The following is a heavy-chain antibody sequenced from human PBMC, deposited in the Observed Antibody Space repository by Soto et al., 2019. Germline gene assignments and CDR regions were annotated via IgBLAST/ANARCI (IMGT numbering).Heavy chain of an antibody. J-gene: IGHJ4*02. Sequence: SETLSLTCTVSGGSISSYYWSWIRQPPGKGLEWIGYIYYSGSTNYNPSLKSRVTISVDTSKNQFSLKLSSVTAADTAVYYCVRAPPYGDYFDYWGQGTLVTVSS. D-gene: IGHD4-17*01. CDR3: VRAPPYGDYFDY. CDR2: IYYSGST. V-gene: IGHV4-59*01. CDR1: GGSISSYY.